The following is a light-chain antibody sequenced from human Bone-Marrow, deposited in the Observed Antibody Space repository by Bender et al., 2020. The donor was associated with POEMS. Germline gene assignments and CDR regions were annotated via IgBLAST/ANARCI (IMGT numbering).Light chain of an antibody. V-gene: IGLV1-40*01. J-gene: IGLJ2*01. CDR1: ISNIGAGYD. CDR3: LSADTSGYFAI. Sequence: QSVVTQPPSLSEAPRQRVTISCTGSISNIGAGYDVHWYQQFPGTAPKLLIYGNTNRPSGVPARFVGSISWSAVTLTISGVQADDEADYYCLSADTSGYFAIFGGGTKLTVL. CDR2: GNT.